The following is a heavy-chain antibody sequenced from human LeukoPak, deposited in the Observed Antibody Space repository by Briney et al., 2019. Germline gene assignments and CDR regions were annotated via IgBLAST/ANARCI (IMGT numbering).Heavy chain of an antibody. CDR2: IYYNGST. CDR1: GGSISSYY. J-gene: IGHJ4*02. Sequence: SETLSLTCTVSGGSISSYYWSWIRQPPGKGLGWIGYIYYNGSTNYNPSLKSRVTISVDTSKNQFSLKLSSVTAADTAVYYCARGLGPGGYADYWGQGTLVTVSS. V-gene: IGHV4-59*12. CDR3: ARGLGPGGYADY. D-gene: IGHD5-12*01.